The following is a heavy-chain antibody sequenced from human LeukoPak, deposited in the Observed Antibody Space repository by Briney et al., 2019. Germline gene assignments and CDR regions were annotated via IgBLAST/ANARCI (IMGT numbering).Heavy chain of an antibody. J-gene: IGHJ4*02. Sequence: PSETLSLTCTVSGGSISSSSYYWGWIRQPPGKGLEWIGSISYSGSTYYNPSLKSRVTISVDTSKNQFSLKLSSVTAADTAVYYCARVDGRIFDYWGQGTLVTVSS. V-gene: IGHV4-39*07. CDR3: ARVDGRIFDY. CDR2: ISYSGST. D-gene: IGHD5-24*01. CDR1: GGSISSSSYY.